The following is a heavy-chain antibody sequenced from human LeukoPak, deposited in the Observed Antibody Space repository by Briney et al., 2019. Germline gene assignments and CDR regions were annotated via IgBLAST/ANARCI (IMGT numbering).Heavy chain of an antibody. Sequence: SETLSLTCTVSGGSISSYYWSWIRQPPGKGLEWIGYIYYSGSTNYNPSLKSRVTISVDTSKNQFSLKLSSMTAADTAVYYCASWGYYDSSGPYFDYWGQGTLVTVSS. J-gene: IGHJ4*02. V-gene: IGHV4-59*08. CDR1: GGSISSYY. D-gene: IGHD3-22*01. CDR3: ASWGYYDSSGPYFDY. CDR2: IYYSGST.